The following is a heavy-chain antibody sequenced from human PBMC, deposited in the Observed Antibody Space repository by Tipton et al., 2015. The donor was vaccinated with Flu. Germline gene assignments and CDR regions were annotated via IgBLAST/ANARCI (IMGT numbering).Heavy chain of an antibody. J-gene: IGHJ6*02. CDR1: GFTFGSYG. Sequence: SGFTFGSYGMHWVRQAPGKGLEWVAYLWYDGGNVHYADSVRGRFTITRDNSKNNVHLQMNNLRVADTAVYFCARGGPSDYGMDVWGQGTTVTVSS. V-gene: IGHV3-33*01. CDR2: LWYDGGNV. CDR3: ARGGPSDYGMDV.